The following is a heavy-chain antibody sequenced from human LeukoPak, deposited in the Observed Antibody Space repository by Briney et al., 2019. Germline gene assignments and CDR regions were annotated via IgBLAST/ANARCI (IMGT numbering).Heavy chain of an antibody. J-gene: IGHJ3*02. Sequence: GGSLRLSCAASGFTFSSYWMSWVRQAPGKGLEGVANINEDGSEKYYVDSVKGRFTISRDNAKNSLYLQMNSPRVEDTAVYYCARNGGIQTFDIWGQGTMVTVSS. V-gene: IGHV3-7*04. CDR3: ARNGGIQTFDI. CDR2: INEDGSEK. CDR1: GFTFSSYW. D-gene: IGHD4-23*01.